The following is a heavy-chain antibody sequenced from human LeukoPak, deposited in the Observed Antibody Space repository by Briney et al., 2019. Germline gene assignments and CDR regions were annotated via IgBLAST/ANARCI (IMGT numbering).Heavy chain of an antibody. Sequence: SETLSLTCTVSGGSISSYYWSWIRQPPGKGLEWLGYIFYSGSTNYNPSLKSRVTILVDTSKNQFSLRLSSVTAADTAVYYCARNIRPGDLNWFDPWGQGTLVTVSS. CDR3: ARNIRPGDLNWFDP. D-gene: IGHD7-27*01. CDR2: IFYSGST. V-gene: IGHV4-59*01. J-gene: IGHJ5*02. CDR1: GGSISSYY.